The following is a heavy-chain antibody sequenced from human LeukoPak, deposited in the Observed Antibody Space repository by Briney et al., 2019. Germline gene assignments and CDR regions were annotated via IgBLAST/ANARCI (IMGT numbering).Heavy chain of an antibody. CDR1: GFTFSSYA. CDR3: AKVPIVVVPAAADY. J-gene: IGHJ4*02. Sequence: GGSLRLSCAASGFTFSSYAMSWVRQAPGKGLEWVSAISGSGGSTYYADSVKGRFTISRDNSKNTLYLQMNSLRAEETAVYYCAKVPIVVVPAAADYWGQGTLVTVSS. V-gene: IGHV3-23*01. CDR2: ISGSGGST. D-gene: IGHD2-2*01.